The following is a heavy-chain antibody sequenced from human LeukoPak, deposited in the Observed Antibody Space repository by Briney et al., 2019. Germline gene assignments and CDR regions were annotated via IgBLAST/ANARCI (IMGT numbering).Heavy chain of an antibody. CDR2: INWHGGAT. D-gene: IGHD5-18*01. J-gene: IGHJ4*01. CDR1: GFTFDDYG. V-gene: IGHV3-20*04. Sequence: PGGSLRLSCATSGFTFDDYGMAWVRQVPGKGLEWVSGINWHGGATCYADSVRGRFTISRDTAKNSLYLDMSSLRVDDTALYYCARTVGAHTAMDLYWGHGTLVTVSS. CDR3: ARTVGAHTAMDLY.